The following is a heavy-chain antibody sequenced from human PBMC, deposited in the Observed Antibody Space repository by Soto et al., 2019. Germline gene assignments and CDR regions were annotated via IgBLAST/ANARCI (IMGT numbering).Heavy chain of an antibody. CDR1: GGTFSSYA. CDR2: IIPIFGTA. D-gene: IGHD3-22*01. Sequence: SVKVSCKASGGTFSSYAISWVRQAPGQGLEWMGGIIPIFGTANYAQKFQGRVTITADESTSTAYMELSSLRSEDTAVYYCARWAGTETYYYDSSGSQGFDYWAQRTPVTVSS. V-gene: IGHV1-69*13. J-gene: IGHJ4*02. CDR3: ARWAGTETYYYDSSGSQGFDY.